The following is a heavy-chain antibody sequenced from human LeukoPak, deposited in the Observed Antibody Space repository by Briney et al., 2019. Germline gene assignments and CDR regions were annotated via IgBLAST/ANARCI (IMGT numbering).Heavy chain of an antibody. CDR3: ARDSPRFGENT. CDR2: IYYSGST. Sequence: SETLSLTCTVSGGSISSSSYYWGWIRQPPGKGLEWIGSIYYSGSTYYNPSLKSRVTISVDTSKNQFSLKLSSVTAADPAVHYCARDSPRFGENTWGQGTLVTVSS. J-gene: IGHJ5*02. CDR1: GGSISSSSYY. D-gene: IGHD3-10*01. V-gene: IGHV4-39*07.